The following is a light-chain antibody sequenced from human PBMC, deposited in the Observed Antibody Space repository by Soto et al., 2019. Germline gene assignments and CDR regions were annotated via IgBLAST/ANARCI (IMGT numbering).Light chain of an antibody. CDR2: DLT. V-gene: IGLV2-14*03. Sequence: QSALPYPASVSGSPGQSIPISCTGSSSDIGAYNYVSWYQQHPGKAPKLLIYDLTNRPSGVSNRFSASQSGSPASLTSAGVQDEDEADYYCSSYTTSRIRMFGRGTRLSDL. J-gene: IGLJ3*02. CDR1: SSDIGAYNY. CDR3: SSYTTSRIRM.